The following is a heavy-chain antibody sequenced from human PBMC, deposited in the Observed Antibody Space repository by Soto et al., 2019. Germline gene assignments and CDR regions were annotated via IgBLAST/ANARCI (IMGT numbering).Heavy chain of an antibody. V-gene: IGHV3-23*01. Sequence: EVQLLESGGGLVQPGGSLRLSCAASGFTFSSYAMSWVRQAPGKGLEWVSAISGSGGSTYYADSVKGRFTISRDNSKNTLYLQMNSLRAEDTAVYYCAKGKSCCSSTSCHYWYFDLWGRGTLVTVSS. D-gene: IGHD2-2*01. CDR1: GFTFSSYA. CDR2: ISGSGGST. J-gene: IGHJ2*01. CDR3: AKGKSCCSSTSCHYWYFDL.